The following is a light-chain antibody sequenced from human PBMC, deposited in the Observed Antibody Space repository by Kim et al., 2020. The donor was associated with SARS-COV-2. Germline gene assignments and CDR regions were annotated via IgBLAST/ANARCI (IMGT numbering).Light chain of an antibody. CDR1: QNIARY. V-gene: IGKV1D-8*02. J-gene: IGKJ2*01. CDR2: AAS. Sequence: SASPGDKVTITCRLTQNIARYLAWFQQRPGKAPQLLIYAASTLYTGAPSRFSGSGSGTDFTLTINPLQSEDSATYFCQQYFDFPYTFGQGTKLEI. CDR3: QQYFDFPYT.